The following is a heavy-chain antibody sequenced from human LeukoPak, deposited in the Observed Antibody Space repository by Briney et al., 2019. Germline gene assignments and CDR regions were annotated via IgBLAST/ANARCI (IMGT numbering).Heavy chain of an antibody. CDR3: ALLGGKRYGSGWAYFDY. CDR1: GLIFKDAW. V-gene: IGHV3-53*01. J-gene: IGHJ4*02. D-gene: IGHD6-19*01. CDR2: IYSGGST. Sequence: GGSLRLSCAASGLIFKDAWMTWVRQAPGKGLEWVSVIYSGGSTYYADSVKGRFTISRDNSKNTLYLQMNSLRAEDTAVYYCALLGGKRYGSGWAYFDYWGQGTLVTVSS.